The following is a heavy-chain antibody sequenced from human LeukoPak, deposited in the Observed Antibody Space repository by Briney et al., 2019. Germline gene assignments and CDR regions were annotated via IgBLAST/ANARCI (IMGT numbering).Heavy chain of an antibody. D-gene: IGHD2-21*01. J-gene: IGHJ4*02. V-gene: IGHV3-74*01. Sequence: GGSLRLSCAASGFTFGTYWMHWVRQAPGKGLEWVSRINTDGTTTNYVDSVRGRFTVSRDNAQNTLFLQMNFLRAEDTAVYFCAKDLLWGAIDYWGPGTLVTVS. CDR3: AKDLLWGAIDY. CDR2: INTDGTTT. CDR1: GFTFGTYW.